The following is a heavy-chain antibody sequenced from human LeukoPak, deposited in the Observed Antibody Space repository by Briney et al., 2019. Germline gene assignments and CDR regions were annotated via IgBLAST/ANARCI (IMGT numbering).Heavy chain of an antibody. V-gene: IGHV4-59*01. CDR1: GDSISSYY. J-gene: IGHJ4*02. D-gene: IGHD6-13*01. Sequence: PSETLSLTCTVSGDSISSYYWSWIRQPPRKGLEWIGYIYYSGSTNYNPSLKSLVTLSVETPKNPLSLKLHPVTAADSALYYCARRSSSFDYWGQGTLVTVSS. CDR2: IYYSGST. CDR3: ARRSSSFDY.